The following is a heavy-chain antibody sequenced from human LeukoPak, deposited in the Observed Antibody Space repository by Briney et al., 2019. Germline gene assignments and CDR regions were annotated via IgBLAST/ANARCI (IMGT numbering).Heavy chain of an antibody. Sequence: GGSLRLSCAASGFTVSSNYMSWVRQAPGKGLEWVSVIYSGGSTYYADSVKGRFTISRDNSKNTLYLQMNSLRAEDTAVYYCARARDSRAHGFDPWAREPWSPSPQ. CDR3: ARARDSRAHGFDP. CDR2: IYSGGST. V-gene: IGHV3-66*01. J-gene: IGHJ5*02. D-gene: IGHD3-22*01. CDR1: GFTVSSNY.